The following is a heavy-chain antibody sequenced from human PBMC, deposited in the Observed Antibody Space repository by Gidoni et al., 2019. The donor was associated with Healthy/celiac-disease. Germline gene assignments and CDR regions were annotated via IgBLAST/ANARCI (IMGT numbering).Heavy chain of an antibody. CDR1: GFTFSRYA. Sequence: EVQLLESGGGLVQPGGSLRLSCAASGFTFSRYAMSWVRQAPGKGLGWVSAISGSGGSTYYADSVKGRFTISRDNSKNTLYLQMNSLRAEDTAVYYCAKEFSVTTWYYYGMDVWGQGTTVTVSS. J-gene: IGHJ6*02. D-gene: IGHD4-17*01. CDR2: ISGSGGST. V-gene: IGHV3-23*01. CDR3: AKEFSVTTWYYYGMDV.